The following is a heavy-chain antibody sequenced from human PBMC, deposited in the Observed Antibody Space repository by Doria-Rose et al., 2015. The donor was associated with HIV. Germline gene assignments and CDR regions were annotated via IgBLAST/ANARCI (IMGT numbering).Heavy chain of an antibody. Sequence: QGLEWMGRIIPILDIVNYALRFQGRVTITADESTSTAYMELSSLRSEDTAVYYCASQWERSSFDYWGQGTLVTVPS. V-gene: IGHV1-69*02. J-gene: IGHJ4*02. D-gene: IGHD1-26*01. CDR3: ASQWERSSFDY. CDR2: IIPILDIV.